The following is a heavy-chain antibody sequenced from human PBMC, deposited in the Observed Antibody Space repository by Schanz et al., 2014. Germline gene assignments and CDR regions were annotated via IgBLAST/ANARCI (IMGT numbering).Heavy chain of an antibody. J-gene: IGHJ5*02. D-gene: IGHD3-9*01. V-gene: IGHV3-23*01. CDR3: AKAADWPVTRFDP. CDR1: GFSFGNYG. CDR2: LSEGGGGT. Sequence: EVQLLESGGGLVQPGGSLRLSCEASGFSFGNYGMSWVRQAPGKGLGWVSALSEGGGGTHYADSVRGRFTISSDSSKNTLYLQMSSLRADDTAVYYCAKAADWPVTRFDPWGQGTLVTVSS.